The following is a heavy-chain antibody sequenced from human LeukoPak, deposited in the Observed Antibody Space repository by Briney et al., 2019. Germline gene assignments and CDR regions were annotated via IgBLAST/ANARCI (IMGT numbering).Heavy chain of an antibody. CDR3: TKEAAAGISEY. J-gene: IGHJ4*02. Sequence: PGGPLRLSCAASGFTFSDYYMSWSRQCPGEGREWVPYTSSSGSTIHSEDSVKGRFTISRDNAKKRLSLQMPSIRAEDTAVYYCTKEAAAGISEYWGQGTLVTVSS. D-gene: IGHD6-13*01. V-gene: IGHV3-11*01. CDR2: TSSSGSTI. CDR1: GFTFSDYY.